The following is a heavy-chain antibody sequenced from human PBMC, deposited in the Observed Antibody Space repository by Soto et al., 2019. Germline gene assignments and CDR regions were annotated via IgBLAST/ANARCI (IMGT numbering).Heavy chain of an antibody. V-gene: IGHV3-23*01. Sequence: PGGSLRLSCAASGFTFSSYAMSWVRQAPGKGLEWVSAISGSGGSTYYADSVKGRFTISRDNSKNTLYLQMNSLRAEDTAVYYCAKGLQKITYYYYDMDVWGQGTTGTFSS. CDR3: AKGLQKITYYYYDMDV. J-gene: IGHJ6*02. CDR1: GFTFSSYA. CDR2: ISGSGGST. D-gene: IGHD4-4*01.